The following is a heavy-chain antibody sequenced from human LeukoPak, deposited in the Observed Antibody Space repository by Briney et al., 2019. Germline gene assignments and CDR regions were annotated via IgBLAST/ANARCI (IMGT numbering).Heavy chain of an antibody. D-gene: IGHD4-17*01. J-gene: IGHJ5*02. V-gene: IGHV1-46*01. CDR3: ARDDYGDYVGGFNNWFDP. CDR2: INPSGGST. CDR1: GGTFSSYA. Sequence: GASVKVSCKASGGTFSSYAISWVRQAPGQGLEWMGIINPSGGSTSYAQKFQGRVTMTRDTSTSTVYMELSSLRSEDTAVYYCARDDYGDYVGGFNNWFDPWGQGTLVTVSS.